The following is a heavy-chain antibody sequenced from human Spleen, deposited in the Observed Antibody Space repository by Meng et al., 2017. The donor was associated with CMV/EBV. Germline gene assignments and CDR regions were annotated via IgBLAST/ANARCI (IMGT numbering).Heavy chain of an antibody. J-gene: IGHJ4*02. CDR3: ARGTGTTQHYFDY. Sequence: TISHTSSSSFYWSWIRQPPGKGLQWIGYVSDSGSSKYNPSLESRGTISRDRSRNQFYLNLNSVTAADTAMYFCARGTGTTQHYFDYWGQGMLVTVSS. D-gene: IGHD1-1*01. V-gene: IGHV4-59*01. CDR1: HTSSSSFY. CDR2: VSDSGSS.